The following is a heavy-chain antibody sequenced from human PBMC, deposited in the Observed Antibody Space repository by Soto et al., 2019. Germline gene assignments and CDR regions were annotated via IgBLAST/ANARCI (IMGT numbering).Heavy chain of an antibody. Sequence: SETLSLTCAVSGGSISSGGYSWSWIRQPPGKGLEWIGYIYHSGSTYYNPSLKSRVTISVDRSKNQFSLKLSSVTAADTAVYYCASRATGPHYYYYGMDVWGQGTTVTVSS. J-gene: IGHJ6*02. CDR3: ASRATGPHYYYYGMDV. CDR1: GGSISSGGYS. D-gene: IGHD5-12*01. CDR2: IYHSGST. V-gene: IGHV4-30-2*01.